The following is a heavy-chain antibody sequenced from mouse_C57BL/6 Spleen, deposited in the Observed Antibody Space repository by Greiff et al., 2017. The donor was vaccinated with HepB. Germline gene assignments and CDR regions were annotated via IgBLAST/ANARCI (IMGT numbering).Heavy chain of an antibody. V-gene: IGHV14-3*01. CDR3: ASRGDGISGVYFDY. Sequence: VQLQQSVAELVRPGASVKLSCTASGFNIKNTYMHWVKQRPEKGLEWIGRIDPANGNTKYAARFQGKATITADTSSNTAYLQLSSLKSEDTAIYYCASRGDGISGVYFDYWGQGTTLTVSS. D-gene: IGHD1-2*01. CDR1: GFNIKNTY. J-gene: IGHJ2*01. CDR2: IDPANGNT.